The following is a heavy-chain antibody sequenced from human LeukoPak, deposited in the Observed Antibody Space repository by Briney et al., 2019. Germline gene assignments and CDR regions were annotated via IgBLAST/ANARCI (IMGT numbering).Heavy chain of an antibody. CDR1: GHTFTTYY. D-gene: IGHD1-14*01. CDR2: INPSGDGT. V-gene: IGHV1-46*01. Sequence: GASVKVSCKASGHTFTTYYVHLVRQAPGQGLEWMGFINPSGDGTNYPQRFQGRVTLTRDTSTSTVYMELSSLRSEDTAIYYCAKETPNTGWFDPWGQGTLVTVSS. CDR3: AKETPNTGWFDP. J-gene: IGHJ5*02.